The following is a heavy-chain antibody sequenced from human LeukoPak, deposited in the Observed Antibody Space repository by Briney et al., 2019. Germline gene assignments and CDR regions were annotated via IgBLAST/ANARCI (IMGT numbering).Heavy chain of an antibody. Sequence: SETLSLTCTVSGGSISSKTYYWGWIRLPPGKGLEWIVSIYYSGRTHYNPSLKSRVTISVDTSKNQFSLKLSSVTAADTAVYYCARPLASSGWDRALDIWGRGTMVTVSS. J-gene: IGHJ3*02. CDR2: IYYSGRT. D-gene: IGHD6-19*01. CDR3: ARPLASSGWDRALDI. V-gene: IGHV4-39*01. CDR1: GGSISSKTYY.